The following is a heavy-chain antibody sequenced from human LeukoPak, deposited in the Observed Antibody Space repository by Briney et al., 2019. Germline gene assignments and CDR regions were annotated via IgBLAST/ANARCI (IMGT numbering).Heavy chain of an antibody. J-gene: IGHJ4*02. CDR3: ARDPGGHSYGYFDY. V-gene: IGHV4-59*01. Sequence: SETLSLTCTVSGGSISSYYWSWIRQPPGKGLEWIGYIYYSGSTNYNPSLKSRVTISVDTSKNQFSLKLSSVTAADTAVYYCARDPGGHSYGYFDYWGQGTLVTVSS. CDR2: IYYSGST. D-gene: IGHD5-18*01. CDR1: GGSISSYY.